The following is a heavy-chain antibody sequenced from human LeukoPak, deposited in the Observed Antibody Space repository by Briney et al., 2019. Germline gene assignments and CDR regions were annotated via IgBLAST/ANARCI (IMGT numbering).Heavy chain of an antibody. CDR2: IYYSGST. CDR1: GGSISSYY. D-gene: IGHD2-15*01. V-gene: IGHV4-59*08. CDR3: ARTVVAANYYYHGMDV. J-gene: IGHJ6*02. Sequence: SETLSLTCTVSGGSISSYYWSWIRQPPGKGLEWIGYIYYSGSTNYNPSLKSRVTISVDTSKNQFSLKLSSVTAADTAVYYCARTVVAANYYYHGMDVWGQGTTVTVSS.